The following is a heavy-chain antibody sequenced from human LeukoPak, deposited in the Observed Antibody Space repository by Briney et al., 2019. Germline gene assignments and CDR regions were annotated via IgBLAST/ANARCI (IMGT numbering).Heavy chain of an antibody. CDR2: ISGSGGST. D-gene: IGHD3-10*01. Sequence: GGSLRLSCAASGLTFSSYAMTWVRQAPGKGLEWVSAISGSGGSTYYADSVKGRFTISRDNSKNTLYLQMNSLRAEDTAVYYCAKDWTYGSGGYYNYWGQGTLVTVSS. J-gene: IGHJ4*02. CDR3: AKDWTYGSGGYYNY. V-gene: IGHV3-23*01. CDR1: GLTFSSYA.